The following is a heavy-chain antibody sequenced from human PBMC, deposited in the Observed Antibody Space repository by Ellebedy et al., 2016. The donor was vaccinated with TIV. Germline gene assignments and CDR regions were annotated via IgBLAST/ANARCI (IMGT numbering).Heavy chain of an antibody. J-gene: IGHJ4*02. CDR3: ASSRYHYSVGNTIFAY. V-gene: IGHV3-23*01. Sequence: GESLKISCSASGFTFSSYAASWVRQAPGKGLEWVAGLNANGVVIAYADSVKGRSTISRDNSKNTLYLQMNSLRPEDPAVYYCASSRYHYSVGNTIFAYWGQGTLVTVSS. CDR1: GFTFSSYA. CDR2: LNANGVVI. D-gene: IGHD1/OR15-1a*01.